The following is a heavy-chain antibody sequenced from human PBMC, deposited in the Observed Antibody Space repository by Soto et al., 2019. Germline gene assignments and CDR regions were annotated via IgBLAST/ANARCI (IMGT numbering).Heavy chain of an antibody. CDR2: IKSDGSGT. CDR3: ASGDGDRYDGNGYLGRH. V-gene: IGHV3-74*01. J-gene: IGHJ4*02. Sequence: EVQLVESGGGLVQPGESLTLSCAASGFTFSSYWMHWVRQAPGKGLVWVSRIKSDGSGTYYADSVKGRLTISRDNAKNTLYRQMNSLRVEDTAVYFCASGDGDRYDGNGYLGRHWGQGTLVTVSS. CDR1: GFTFSSYW. D-gene: IGHD3-22*01.